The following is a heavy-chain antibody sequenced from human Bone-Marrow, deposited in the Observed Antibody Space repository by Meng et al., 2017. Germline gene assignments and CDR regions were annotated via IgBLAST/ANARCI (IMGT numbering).Heavy chain of an antibody. D-gene: IGHD3-10*01. V-gene: IGHV3-15*01. CDR1: GFTFSNAW. Sequence: GESLKISCAASGFTFSNAWMSWVRQAPGKGLEWVGRIKSKTDGGTTDYAAPVKGRFTISRDDSKNTLYLQMNSLKTEDTAVYYCARAAYDYYGSGSGFDYWGQGTLVTVSS. CDR3: ARAAYDYYGSGSGFDY. J-gene: IGHJ4*02. CDR2: IKSKTDGGTT.